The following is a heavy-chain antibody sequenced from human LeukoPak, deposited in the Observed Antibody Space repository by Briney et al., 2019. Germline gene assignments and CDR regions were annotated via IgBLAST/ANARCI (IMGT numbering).Heavy chain of an antibody. CDR1: GGSISSGGYY. J-gene: IGHJ4*02. CDR2: IYYSGST. CDR3: ASFNELLYYYDSSGAYFDY. D-gene: IGHD3-22*01. Sequence: SETLSLTCTVSGGSISSGGYYWSWIRQHPGKGLEWIGYIYYSGSTYYNPSLKSRVTISVDTSKNRFSLKLSSVTAADTAVYYCASFNELLYYYDSSGAYFDYWGQGTLVTVSS. V-gene: IGHV4-31*03.